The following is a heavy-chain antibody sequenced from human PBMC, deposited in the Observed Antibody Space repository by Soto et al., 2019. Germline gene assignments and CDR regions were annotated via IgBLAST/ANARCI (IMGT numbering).Heavy chain of an antibody. V-gene: IGHV4-38-2*02. CDR2: IYHSGST. Sequence: ETLCLTCSVSGYSISSGYYWCWIRQPPGKGLEWIGSIYHSGSTYYNPSLKSRVTISVDTSKNQFSLKLSSVTAADTAVYYCAREPYYYELNWFDPWGQGTLVTVYS. J-gene: IGHJ5*02. D-gene: IGHD3-22*01. CDR3: AREPYYYELNWFDP. CDR1: GYSISSGYY.